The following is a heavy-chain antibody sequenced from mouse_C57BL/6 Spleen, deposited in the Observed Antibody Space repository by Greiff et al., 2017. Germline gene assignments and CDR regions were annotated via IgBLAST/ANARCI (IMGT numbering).Heavy chain of an antibody. CDR2: IYPGDGDT. CDR3: ARGGDYSNSWFAY. CDR1: GYAFSSYW. Sequence: VQLQQSGAELVKPGASVKISCKASGYAFSSYWMNWVKQRPGKGLEWIGQIYPGDGDTNYNGKFKGKDTLTADKSSSTAYMQLSSLTSEDSAVYFCARGGDYSNSWFAYWGQGSLVTVSA. D-gene: IGHD2-5*01. J-gene: IGHJ3*01. V-gene: IGHV1-80*01.